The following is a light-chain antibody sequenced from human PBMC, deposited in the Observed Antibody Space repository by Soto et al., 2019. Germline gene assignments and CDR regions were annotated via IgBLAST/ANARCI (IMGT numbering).Light chain of an antibody. CDR3: QSYDSSLSGFV. V-gene: IGLV1-40*01. CDR2: AYS. CDR1: SSNIGAGYD. Sequence: QSVLTQPPSVSGAPGRRVTISCTGSSSNIGAGYDVHWYQHLPGTAPKLLIYAYSNRPSGVPDRFSGSKSGTSASLAITGLQAEDEADSYCQSYDSSLSGFVFGTGTQLTVL. J-gene: IGLJ1*01.